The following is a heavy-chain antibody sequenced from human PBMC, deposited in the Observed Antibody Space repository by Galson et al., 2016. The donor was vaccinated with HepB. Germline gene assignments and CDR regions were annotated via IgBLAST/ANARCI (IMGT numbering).Heavy chain of an antibody. CDR1: GFTLINYA. CDR2: ISTNGGCT. D-gene: IGHD3-22*01. J-gene: IGHJ4*02. V-gene: IGHV3-64D*06. CDR3: VKGGYYDRKGFDY. Sequence: SLRLSCAASGFTLINYAMHWVRQAPGKGLEYVSTISTNGGCTNYADSVKGRFTISRDNSKNTLYLQMSSLRPEDTAVYYCVKGGYYDRKGFDYWGQGTLVTVSS.